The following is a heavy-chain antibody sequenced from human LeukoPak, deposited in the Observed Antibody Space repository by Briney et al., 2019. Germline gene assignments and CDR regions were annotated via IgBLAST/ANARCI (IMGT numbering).Heavy chain of an antibody. CDR1: GGSFSGYY. V-gene: IGHV4-34*01. J-gene: IGHJ6*03. Sequence: SETLSLTCAVYGGSFSGYYWSWIRQPPGKGLEWIGEINHSGSTNYNPSLKSRVTISVDTSKSQFSLKLSSVTAADTAVYYCARVVVPAPYYYYYYMDVWGKGTTVTISS. CDR2: INHSGST. CDR3: ARVVVPAPYYYYYYMDV. D-gene: IGHD2-2*01.